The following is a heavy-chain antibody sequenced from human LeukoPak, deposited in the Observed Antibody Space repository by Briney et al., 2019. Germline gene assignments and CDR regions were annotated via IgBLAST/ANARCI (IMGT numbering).Heavy chain of an antibody. CDR3: ARERWHCRVNCYSVYYYALDV. V-gene: IGHV1-3*01. D-gene: IGHD2-15*01. Sequence: ASVKVSCKASGYTFTGYYMHWVRQAPGQGLEWMGRINPGNGDTKYSQNFQGRVTVTSDTSAATAYVELNSLTSEDTAVYYCARERWHCRVNCYSVYYYALDVWGQGTTVTVSS. J-gene: IGHJ6*02. CDR2: INPGNGDT. CDR1: GYTFTGYY.